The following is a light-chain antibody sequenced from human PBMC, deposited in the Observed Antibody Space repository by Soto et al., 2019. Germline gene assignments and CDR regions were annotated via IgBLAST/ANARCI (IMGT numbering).Light chain of an antibody. CDR2: AAS. J-gene: IGKJ4*01. CDR1: QGISSY. CDR3: QQLNSYPFLT. Sequence: DIQLTQSPSFLSASVGDRVTITCRASQGISSYLAWYQQKPGKAPKLLIYAASTLQSGVPSRFXGSESGTKFTLTISSLQPEDFATYYCQQLNSYPFLTFGGGTKVEIK. V-gene: IGKV1-9*01.